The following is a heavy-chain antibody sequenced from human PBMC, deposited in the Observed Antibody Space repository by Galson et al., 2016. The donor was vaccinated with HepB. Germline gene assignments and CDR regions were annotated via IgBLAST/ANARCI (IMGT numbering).Heavy chain of an antibody. CDR2: ISSSSSYI. CDR1: GFTFSSYG. J-gene: IGHJ6*02. CDR3: AKNWNYVIRGSDYYTMDI. Sequence: SLRLSCAVSGFTFSSYGMHWVRQAPGKGLEWVASISSSSSYIHYADSVEGRFTISRDNAKNSLYLEMNSLRAEDTAVYYCAKNWNYVIRGSDYYTMDIWGQGTTVTVSS. D-gene: IGHD1-7*01. V-gene: IGHV3-21*01.